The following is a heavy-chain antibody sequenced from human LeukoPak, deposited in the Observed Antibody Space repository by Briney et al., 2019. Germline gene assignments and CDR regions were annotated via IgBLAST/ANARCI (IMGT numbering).Heavy chain of an antibody. Sequence: GRSLRLSCAASGFTFSSYGMHWVRQAPGKGLEWVAVISYDGSNKYYADSVKGRFTISRDNSKNTLYLQMNSLRAEDTAVYYCAKDTGPRFIERWGPWGQGTLVTVSS. V-gene: IGHV3-30*18. D-gene: IGHD7-27*01. CDR2: ISYDGSNK. CDR3: AKDTGPRFIERWGP. J-gene: IGHJ5*02. CDR1: GFTFSSYG.